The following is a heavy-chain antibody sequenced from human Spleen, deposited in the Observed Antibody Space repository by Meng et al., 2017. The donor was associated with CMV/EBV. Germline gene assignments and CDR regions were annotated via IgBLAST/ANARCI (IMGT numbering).Heavy chain of an antibody. D-gene: IGHD1-1*01. J-gene: IGHJ4*02. CDR1: GYTFTGHF. CDR2: IMPASGNT. CDR3: ARDHNWGPDY. Sequence: VSCRTSGYTFTGHFFHWIRQAPGQGREWMGWIMPASGNTHYAQAFQGRVTLTTDTSISTGYMELSGLTSDDTAVYYCARDHNWGPDYWGQGTLVTVSS. V-gene: IGHV1-2*02.